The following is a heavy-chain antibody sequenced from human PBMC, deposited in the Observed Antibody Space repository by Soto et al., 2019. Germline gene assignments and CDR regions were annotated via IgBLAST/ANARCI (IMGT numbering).Heavy chain of an antibody. Sequence: GGSLRLSCAASGFTFSSYGMHWDRQAPGKGLEWVAVISYDGSNKYYADSVKGRFTISRDNSKNTLYLQMNSLRAEDTAVYYCAKPHDPRPTVVAYYFDYWGQGTLVTVSS. J-gene: IGHJ4*02. V-gene: IGHV3-30*18. CDR1: GFTFSSYG. D-gene: IGHD3-22*01. CDR3: AKPHDPRPTVVAYYFDY. CDR2: ISYDGSNK.